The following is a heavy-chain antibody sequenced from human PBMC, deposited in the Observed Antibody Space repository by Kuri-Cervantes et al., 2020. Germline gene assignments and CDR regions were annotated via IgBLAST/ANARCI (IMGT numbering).Heavy chain of an antibody. D-gene: IGHD2/OR15-2a*01. J-gene: IGHJ5*02. Sequence: GGSLRLSCAASGFAVSSNYMSWVRQAPGKGLEWVSVIYSGGSTYYADSVKGRFTISGDNSKNTLYLQMNSLRAEDTAVYYCATAGTAFTIYDGLNWFDPWGQGTLVTVSS. CDR2: IYSGGST. CDR3: ATAGTAFTIYDGLNWFDP. CDR1: GFAVSSNY. V-gene: IGHV3-53*01.